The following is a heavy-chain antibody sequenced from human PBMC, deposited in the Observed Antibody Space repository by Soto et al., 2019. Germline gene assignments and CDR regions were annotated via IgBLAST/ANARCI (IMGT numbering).Heavy chain of an antibody. V-gene: IGHV5-10-1*01. Sequence: GESLKISCKASGYSFTSYWISCVRQMPGKGLEGMVRIDPSDSYANYSPSFQGHATLSADKSISTAYPQWSSLTASDTAMYYCARHDYYYYGMDVWGQGTTVTVSS. CDR3: ARHDYYYYGMDV. CDR1: GYSFTSYW. CDR2: IDPSDSYA. J-gene: IGHJ6*02.